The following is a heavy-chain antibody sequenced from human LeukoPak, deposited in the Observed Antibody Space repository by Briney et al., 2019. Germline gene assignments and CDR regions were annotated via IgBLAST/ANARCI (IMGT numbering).Heavy chain of an antibody. J-gene: IGHJ5*02. CDR3: AALSITMTTPIDH. CDR2: ISSGGGTI. CDR1: GFIFSDYY. D-gene: IGHD3-3*01. V-gene: IGHV3-11*01. Sequence: GGSLRLSCVASGFIFSDYYMTWIRQAPGKGLEWVSYISSGGGTIYYADSVQGRFSISWDNAKKSLYLQMNSLRAEDTAVYYWAALSITMTTPIDHWGQGTLVTVSS.